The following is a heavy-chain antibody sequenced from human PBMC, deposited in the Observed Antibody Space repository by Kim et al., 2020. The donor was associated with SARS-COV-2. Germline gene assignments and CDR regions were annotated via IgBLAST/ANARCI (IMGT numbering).Heavy chain of an antibody. J-gene: IGHJ5*02. V-gene: IGHV4-59*01. CDR2: MYYSGST. CDR1: GGSISSYY. D-gene: IGHD6-19*01. Sequence: SETLSLTCTVSGGSISSYYWSWIRQPPGKGLEWIGYMYYSGSTNYNPSLKSRVTISVDTSKNLLSLKLSSVTAADTAVYYCARVQVVGIAVAGTRSNWFDPWGQGTLVTVSS. CDR3: ARVQVVGIAVAGTRSNWFDP.